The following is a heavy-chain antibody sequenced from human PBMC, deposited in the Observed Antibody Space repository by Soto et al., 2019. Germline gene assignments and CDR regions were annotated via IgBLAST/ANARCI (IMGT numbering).Heavy chain of an antibody. Sequence: LSLTCAASGFTFSSYGMHWVRQAPGKGLEWVAVISYDGSNKYYADSVKGRFTISRDNSKNTLYLQMNSLRAEDTAVYYCAKDSNPGIAVAGTFDYWGQGTLVTVSS. CDR1: GFTFSSYG. CDR3: AKDSNPGIAVAGTFDY. V-gene: IGHV3-30*18. J-gene: IGHJ4*02. D-gene: IGHD6-19*01. CDR2: ISYDGSNK.